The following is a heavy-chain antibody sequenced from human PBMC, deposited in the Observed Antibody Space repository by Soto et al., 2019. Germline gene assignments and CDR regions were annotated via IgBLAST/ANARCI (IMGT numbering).Heavy chain of an antibody. V-gene: IGHV4-31*03. CDR1: GGSISSGGYF. CDR2: IYYSGST. Sequence: SETLSLTCTVSGGSISSGGYFWTWIRQHPGKGLEWIGYIYYSGSTYYSPSLKSRVTMSVDASKNQFSLKLSSVTAADTAVYYCAHSGGYSWGWFDPWGQGTLVTVSS. J-gene: IGHJ5*02. D-gene: IGHD1-26*01. CDR3: AHSGGYSWGWFDP.